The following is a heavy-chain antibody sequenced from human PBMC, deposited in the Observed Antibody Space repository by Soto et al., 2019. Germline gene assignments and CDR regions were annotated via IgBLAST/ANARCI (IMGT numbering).Heavy chain of an antibody. CDR2: INPKFGDT. V-gene: IGHV1-2*02. D-gene: IGHD3-10*01. CDR3: ARNMDYYYGPGSGNGHGF. Sequence: QVQLVQSGAEVKEPGDSVRVSCEASGYTFTAYYIHWVRQAPGQGLEWMGWINPKFGDTTYAQDFQGRVSMTRDMSISTVYMELSRLTSDYTAIYDCARNMDYYYGPGSGNGHGFWGQGTTVTVFS. J-gene: IGHJ6*02. CDR1: GYTFTAYY.